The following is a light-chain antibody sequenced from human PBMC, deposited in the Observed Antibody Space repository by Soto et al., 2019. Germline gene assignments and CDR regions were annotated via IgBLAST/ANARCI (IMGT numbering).Light chain of an antibody. CDR2: EVS. J-gene: IGLJ1*01. CDR1: SSDVGGYNY. Sequence: QSVLTQPASVSGSPGQSITISCTGTSSDVGGYNYVSWYQQHPGKAPKLMIYEVSNRPSGVSNRFSGSKSVNTASLTISGLQAEDEADYYCSSYTSSSTLDVFGTGTKVTVL. V-gene: IGLV2-14*01. CDR3: SSYTSSSTLDV.